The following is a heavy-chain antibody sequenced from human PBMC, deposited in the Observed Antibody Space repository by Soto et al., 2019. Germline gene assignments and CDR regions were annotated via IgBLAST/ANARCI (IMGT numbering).Heavy chain of an antibody. J-gene: IGHJ5*02. Sequence: EVQLVESGGGLVQPGGSLRLSCAASGFTFSSYSMNWVRQAPGKGLEWVSYISSSGSTIYYADSVKGRFTISRDNAKNSLYLQMNSLRAEDTAVYYCARAPRIAARPYNWFDPWGQGTLVTVSS. D-gene: IGHD6-6*01. V-gene: IGHV3-48*01. CDR1: GFTFSSYS. CDR3: ARAPRIAARPYNWFDP. CDR2: ISSSGSTI.